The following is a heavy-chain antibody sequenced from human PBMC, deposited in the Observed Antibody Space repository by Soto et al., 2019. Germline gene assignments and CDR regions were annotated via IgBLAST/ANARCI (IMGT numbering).Heavy chain of an antibody. V-gene: IGHV4-39*01. D-gene: IGHD6-13*01. CDR2: IYYSGST. Sequence: SETLSLTCTVSGGSISSSSYYWGWIRQPPGKGLEWIGSIYYSGSTYYNPSLKSRVTISVDTSKNQFSLKLSSVTAADTAVYYCARVDSSSWLYYFDYWDQGTLVTVSS. CDR1: GGSISSSSYY. J-gene: IGHJ4*02. CDR3: ARVDSSSWLYYFDY.